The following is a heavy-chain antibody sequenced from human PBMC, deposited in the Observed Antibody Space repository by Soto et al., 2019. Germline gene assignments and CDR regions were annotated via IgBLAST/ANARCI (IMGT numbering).Heavy chain of an antibody. CDR1: GGSISSGDDY. CDR3: ARDPRFGSISSNGDY. Sequence: QVQLQESGPGLVKPSQTLSLTCTVSGGSISSGDDYWSWIRQPPGKCLEWIGYINHSGSTYYNPSLKSRVTISIGTSENQFSLKVRSVTAADTAVYYCARDPRFGSISSNGDYWGQGTLVTVSS. V-gene: IGHV4-30-4*01. CDR2: INHSGST. D-gene: IGHD6-6*01. J-gene: IGHJ4*02.